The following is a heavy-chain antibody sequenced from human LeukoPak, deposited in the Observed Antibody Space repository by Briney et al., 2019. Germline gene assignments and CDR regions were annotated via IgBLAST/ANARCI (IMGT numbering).Heavy chain of an antibody. Sequence: GGSLRLSCAASGFTFSNYWMHWVRQVPGKGLVWVSRINSDDSRTTYADSVKGRFTISRDNAKNTLYLQMNSLRADDTAVYYCAKEEDCSSTSCYRGAFDIWGQGTMVTVSS. CDR3: AKEEDCSSTSCYRGAFDI. D-gene: IGHD2-2*02. CDR1: GFTFSNYW. CDR2: INSDDSRT. J-gene: IGHJ3*02. V-gene: IGHV3-74*01.